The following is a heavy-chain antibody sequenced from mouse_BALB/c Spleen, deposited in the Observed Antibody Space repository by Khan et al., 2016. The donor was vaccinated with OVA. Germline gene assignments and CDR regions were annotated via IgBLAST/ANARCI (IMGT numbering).Heavy chain of an antibody. CDR3: ARTARIKY. D-gene: IGHD1-2*01. CDR1: GYSITSGYG. CDR2: ISYSGST. J-gene: IGHJ2*01. Sequence: SGPGLVKPSQSLSLTCTVTGYSITSGYGWNWIRQFPGNKLEWMGYISYSGSTNYNPSLKSRISITRDTSKNQFFLQLNSVTTEDTATYDCARTARIKYWGQGTTLTVSS. V-gene: IGHV3-2*02.